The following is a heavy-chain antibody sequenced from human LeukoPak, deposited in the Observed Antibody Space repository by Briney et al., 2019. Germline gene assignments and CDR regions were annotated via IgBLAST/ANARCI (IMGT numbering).Heavy chain of an antibody. CDR1: GFTFSDYY. CDR3: AKGLIPAYSSGWLDPGAPDY. Sequence: GGSLRLSCAASGFTFSDYYMSWIRQAPGKGLEWVAVISYDGSNKYYADSVKGRFTISRDNSKNTLYLQMNSLRAEDTAVYYCAKGLIPAYSSGWLDPGAPDYWGQGTLVTVSS. CDR2: ISYDGSNK. V-gene: IGHV3-30*18. D-gene: IGHD6-19*01. J-gene: IGHJ4*02.